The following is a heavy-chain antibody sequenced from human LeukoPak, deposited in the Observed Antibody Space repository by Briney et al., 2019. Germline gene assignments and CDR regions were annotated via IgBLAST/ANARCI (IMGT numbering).Heavy chain of an antibody. CDR1: GDSISSSSYY. Sequence: SETLSLTCTVSGDSISSSSYYWGWIRQPPGKGLEWIGSIYHSGSTHYNPSLKSRLTIFVDTSKNQFSLEVNSVTAADTAVYYCARNGTVTVSGTKFNYFDYWGQGTLVTVSS. V-gene: IGHV4-39*01. CDR3: ARNGTVTVSGTKFNYFDY. CDR2: IYHSGST. D-gene: IGHD4-17*01. J-gene: IGHJ4*02.